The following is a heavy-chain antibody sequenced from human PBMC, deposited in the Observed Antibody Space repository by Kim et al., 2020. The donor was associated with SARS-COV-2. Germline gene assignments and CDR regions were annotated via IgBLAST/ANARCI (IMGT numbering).Heavy chain of an antibody. J-gene: IGHJ4*02. CDR1: GFTFSSYG. CDR2: IWYDGSNK. Sequence: GGSLRLSCAASGFTFSSYGMHWVRQAPGKGLEWVAVIWYDGSNKYYADSVKGRFTISRDNSKNTLYLQMNSLRAEDTAVYYCASQKSRIAVTGEDYWGQGTLVTVSS. CDR3: ASQKSRIAVTGEDY. D-gene: IGHD6-19*01. V-gene: IGHV3-33*01.